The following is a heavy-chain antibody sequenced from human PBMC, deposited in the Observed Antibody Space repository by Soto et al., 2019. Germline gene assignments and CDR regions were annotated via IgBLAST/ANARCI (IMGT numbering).Heavy chain of an antibody. CDR1: GGSVSSGSYY. Sequence: PSETLSLTCTVSGGSVSSGSYYWSWIRQPPGKGLEWIGYIYYSGSTNYNPSLKSRVTISVDTSKNQFSLKLSSVTAADTAVYYCARHLSELDIVVVPAAIGYFDHWGQGTLVTVSS. D-gene: IGHD2-2*03. CDR3: ARHLSELDIVVVPAAIGYFDH. V-gene: IGHV4-61*01. J-gene: IGHJ4*02. CDR2: IYYSGST.